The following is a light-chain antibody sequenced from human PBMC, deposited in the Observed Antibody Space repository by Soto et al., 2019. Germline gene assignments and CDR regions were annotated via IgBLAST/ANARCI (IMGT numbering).Light chain of an antibody. CDR2: DNS. V-gene: IGLV1-51*01. CDR1: NSNIGNNF. CDR3: GTWDDSLGAWV. J-gene: IGLJ3*02. Sequence: QSVLTQPPSVSAAPGQRVTISCSGSNSNIGNNFVSWYQQLPGTVPKLLIYDNSKRPSGIPDRFSGSKSGTSATLGITGLQAGDEADYYCGTWDDSLGAWVFGGGTKVTVL.